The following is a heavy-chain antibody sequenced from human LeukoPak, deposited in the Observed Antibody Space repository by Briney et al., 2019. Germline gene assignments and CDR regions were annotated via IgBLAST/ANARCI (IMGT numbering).Heavy chain of an antibody. CDR3: ARDGGWLQALDY. CDR1: GXTFSSYS. V-gene: IGHV3-21*01. CDR2: ISSSSSYI. J-gene: IGHJ4*02. Sequence: PGGSLRLSCAASGXTFSSYSMNWVRRAPGKGREWVSSISSSSSYIYYADSVKGRFTISRDNAKNSLYLQMNSLRAEDTAVYYCARDGGWLQALDYWGQGTLVTVSS. D-gene: IGHD5-24*01.